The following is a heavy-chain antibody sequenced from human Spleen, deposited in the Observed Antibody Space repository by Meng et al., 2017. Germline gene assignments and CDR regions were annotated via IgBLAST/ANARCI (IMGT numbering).Heavy chain of an antibody. CDR1: GGSISSGGYY. Sequence: VQLLESGPVLVKPSQTLSLTCTVSGGSISSGGYYWSWIRQHPGKGLEWIGYIYYSGSTYYNPSLKSLVTISVDTSKNQFSLKLSSVTAADTAVYYCARVTTVTDIYFDYWGQGTLVTVSS. J-gene: IGHJ4*02. D-gene: IGHD4-17*01. V-gene: IGHV4-31*01. CDR3: ARVTTVTDIYFDY. CDR2: IYYSGST.